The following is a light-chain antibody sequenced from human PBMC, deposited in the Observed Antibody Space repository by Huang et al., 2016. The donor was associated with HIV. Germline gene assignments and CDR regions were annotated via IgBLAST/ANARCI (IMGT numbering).Light chain of an antibody. Sequence: DIQMTQSPSFLSASVGDRVTITCRASQKNGRDLNWYQQKSGKAPKLLIYAASSLQRGVPSRFSGIGFGTDFTLTISSLQPEDFATYYCQQSYSITRYTFGQGTKVEIK. CDR3: QQSYSITRYT. V-gene: IGKV1-39*01. J-gene: IGKJ2*01. CDR1: QKNGRD. CDR2: AAS.